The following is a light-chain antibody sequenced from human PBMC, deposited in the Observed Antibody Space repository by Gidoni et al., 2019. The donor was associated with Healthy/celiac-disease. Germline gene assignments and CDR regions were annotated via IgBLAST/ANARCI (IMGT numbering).Light chain of an antibody. J-gene: IGKJ1*01. V-gene: IGKV3-15*01. CDR3: QQYNNWPPT. CDR2: GAS. Sequence: EIVMTQSPATLSVSPGERATLSCRASQSVSSNLAWYQQKPGQAPRLLICGASTRATGIPARFSGRGSGTEFTLTISSLQSEDFAVYYCQQYNNWPPTFGQGTKVEIK. CDR1: QSVSSN.